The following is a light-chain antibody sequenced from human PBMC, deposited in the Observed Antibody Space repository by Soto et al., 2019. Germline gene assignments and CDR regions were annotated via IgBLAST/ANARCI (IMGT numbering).Light chain of an antibody. J-gene: IGKJ1*01. CDR2: KAS. Sequence: DIQMTQSPSTLSGSVGDRVTITCRASQTISSWLAWYQQKPGKAPKLLIYKASTLKSGVPSRFSGSGSGTEFTLTISSLQPDDFATYYCQQYETYSGTFGQGTKV. CDR1: QTISSW. V-gene: IGKV1-5*03. CDR3: QQYETYSGT.